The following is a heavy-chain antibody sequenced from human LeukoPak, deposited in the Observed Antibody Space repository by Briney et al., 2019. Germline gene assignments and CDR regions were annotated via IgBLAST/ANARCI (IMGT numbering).Heavy chain of an antibody. V-gene: IGHV3-33*01. CDR2: IWYDGSNK. D-gene: IGHD4-17*01. J-gene: IGHJ4*02. Sequence: GGSLRLSCAASGFTFSSYGMHWVRQAPGKGLEWVAVIWYDGSNKYYADSVKGRFTISRDNSKNTLYLQMNSLRAEDTAVYYCARDFYGDYGFYFDYWGQGTLVTVSS. CDR1: GFTFSSYG. CDR3: ARDFYGDYGFYFDY.